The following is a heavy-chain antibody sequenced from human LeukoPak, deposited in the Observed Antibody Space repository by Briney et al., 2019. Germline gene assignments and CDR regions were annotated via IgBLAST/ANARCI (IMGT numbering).Heavy chain of an antibody. D-gene: IGHD2-2*01. Sequence: PGRSLRLSCAASGFTFSSYGMHWVRQAPGKGLEWVAFIRYDRSNEYYADSVKGRFTISRDDSKNTLYLQMDSVRAEDSAVYYCAKGDPYCSSTSCFGSMKYWGQGTLVTVSS. J-gene: IGHJ4*02. CDR2: IRYDRSNE. V-gene: IGHV3-30*02. CDR3: AKGDPYCSSTSCFGSMKY. CDR1: GFTFSSYG.